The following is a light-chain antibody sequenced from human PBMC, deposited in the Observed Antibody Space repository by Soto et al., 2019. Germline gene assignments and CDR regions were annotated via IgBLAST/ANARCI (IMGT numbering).Light chain of an antibody. CDR1: QGISSY. J-gene: IGKJ1*01. CDR3: QQYYSYPHT. Sequence: AIRMTQSPSSFSASTGDRVTITCRASQGISSYLAWYQQKPGKAPKLLIYAASTLQSGVPSRFSGRGSGTDFTLTISCLQSEDFATYYCQQYYSYPHTCGQGTKVEIK. CDR2: AAS. V-gene: IGKV1-8*01.